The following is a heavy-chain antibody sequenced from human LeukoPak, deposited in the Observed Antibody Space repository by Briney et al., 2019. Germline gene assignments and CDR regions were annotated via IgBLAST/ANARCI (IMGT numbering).Heavy chain of an antibody. V-gene: IGHV3-30*18. CDR2: ISYDGSNK. CDR3: AKDLDDILTGYSSPFDY. CDR1: GFTFSSHG. D-gene: IGHD3-9*01. Sequence: GGSLRLSCAASGFTFSSHGMHWVRQAPGKGLEWVAVISYDGSNKYYADSVKGRFTISRDNSKNTLYLQMNSLRAEDTAVYYCAKDLDDILTGYSSPFDYWGQGTLVTVSS. J-gene: IGHJ4*02.